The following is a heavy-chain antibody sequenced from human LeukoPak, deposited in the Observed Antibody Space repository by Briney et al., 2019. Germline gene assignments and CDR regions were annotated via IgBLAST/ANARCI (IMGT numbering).Heavy chain of an antibody. CDR3: AKDRDRQYYYDSSGYQSYDY. D-gene: IGHD3-22*01. CDR2: ISGGGGST. V-gene: IGHV3-23*01. CDR1: GFTFSSYA. J-gene: IGHJ4*02. Sequence: GGSLRLSCAASGFTFSSYAMSWVRQAPGKGLEWVSAISGGGGSTYYADSVKGRFTISRDNSKNTLYLQMNSLRAEDTAVYYCAKDRDRQYYYDSSGYQSYDYWGQGTLVIVSS.